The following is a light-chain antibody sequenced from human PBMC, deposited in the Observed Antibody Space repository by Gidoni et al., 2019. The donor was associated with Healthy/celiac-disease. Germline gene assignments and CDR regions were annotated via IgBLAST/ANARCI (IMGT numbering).Light chain of an antibody. Sequence: EIVLTQSPATLSLSPGERATLSCRASQSVSSYLAGYQQKPGQAPRLLIYDASNRATGIPARFSGSGSGPDFTLTISSLEPEDFAVYYCQQRSNWRVTFGQGTRLEIK. V-gene: IGKV3-11*01. J-gene: IGKJ5*01. CDR3: QQRSNWRVT. CDR1: QSVSSY. CDR2: DAS.